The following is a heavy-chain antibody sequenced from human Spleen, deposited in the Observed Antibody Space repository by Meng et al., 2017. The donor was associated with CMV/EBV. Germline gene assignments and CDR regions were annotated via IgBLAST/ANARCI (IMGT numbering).Heavy chain of an antibody. CDR2: IRSRGYGGTT. CDR3: ARGVPYYDILTGSIGGLDY. D-gene: IGHD3-9*01. Sequence: GGSLRLSCTASGFTFVDYAMSWVRRTPGKGLEWVGFIRSRGYGGTTEYAASVKGRFTISRDDSKGIAYLQMNSLKIEDTAMYYCARGVPYYDILTGSIGGLDYWGQGTLVTVSS. CDR1: GFTFVDYA. V-gene: IGHV3-49*04. J-gene: IGHJ4*02.